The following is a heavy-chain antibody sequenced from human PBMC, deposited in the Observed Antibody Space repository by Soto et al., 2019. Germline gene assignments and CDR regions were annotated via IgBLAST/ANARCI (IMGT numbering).Heavy chain of an antibody. CDR3: AGGGAYYYDSSGYFRGDY. D-gene: IGHD3-22*01. J-gene: IGHJ4*02. CDR1: GFTFSSYS. CDR2: ISSSSSYI. V-gene: IGHV3-21*01. Sequence: EVQLVESGGGLVKPGGSLRLSCAASGFTFSSYSMNWVRQAPGKGLEWVSSISSSSSYIYYADSVKGRFTISRDNAKNSLYLQMKSLRAEDTAVYYCAGGGAYYYDSSGYFRGDYWGQGTLVTVSS.